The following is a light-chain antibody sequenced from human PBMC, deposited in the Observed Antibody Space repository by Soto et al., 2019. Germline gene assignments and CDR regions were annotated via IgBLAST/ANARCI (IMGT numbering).Light chain of an antibody. CDR3: QQYNDWPVYT. CDR1: QNVHST. CDR2: AAT. Sequence: ERVMTQSPGTLSVSPGGRATLSCTASQNVHSTLAWYQHKPGQAPRLLIYAATTRATGVPARISGSGSGTDVTLTIDSLQSEEFGVYFCQQYNDWPVYTFGLATKVEI. V-gene: IGKV3-15*01. J-gene: IGKJ2*01.